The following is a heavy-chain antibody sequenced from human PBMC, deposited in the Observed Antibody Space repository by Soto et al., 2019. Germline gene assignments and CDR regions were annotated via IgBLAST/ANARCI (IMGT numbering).Heavy chain of an antibody. J-gene: IGHJ6*03. CDR1: GFTFGDYA. Sequence: GGSLRLSCTASGFTFGDYAMSWFRQAPGKGLEWVGFIRSKAYGGTTEYAASVKGRFTISRDDSKSIAYLQMNSLKTEDTAVNYCTTRYCSSTSCSNYYMDVWGKGTTVTVSS. V-gene: IGHV3-49*03. CDR2: IRSKAYGGTT. CDR3: TTRYCSSTSCSNYYMDV. D-gene: IGHD2-2*01.